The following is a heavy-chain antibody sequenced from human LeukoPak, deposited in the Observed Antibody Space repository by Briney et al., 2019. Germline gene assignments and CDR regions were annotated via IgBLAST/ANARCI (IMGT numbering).Heavy chain of an antibody. CDR1: GFSIRSSW. J-gene: IGHJ4*02. CDR2: MNEDGSGT. Sequence: GGSLRLSCAVSGFSIRSSWMSWVRQTPGKGLEWVADMNEDGSGTYYVDSVKGRFTVSRDNAKNSLYLRMSSLRAEDTAVYYCARDPAWRAIDYWGQGTLVTVSS. CDR3: ARDPAWRAIDY. V-gene: IGHV3-7*01. D-gene: IGHD2-2*01.